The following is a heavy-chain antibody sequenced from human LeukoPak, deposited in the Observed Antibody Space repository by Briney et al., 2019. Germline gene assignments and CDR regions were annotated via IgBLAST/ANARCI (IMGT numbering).Heavy chain of an antibody. Sequence: GSLRLSCTASGFTFSDYYMSWIRQAPGKGLEWIGEINHSGSTNYNPSLKGRVTISVDTSKNQFSLKLSSVTAADTAVYYCARYRKEYYYGSGSYRYWYFDLWGRGTLVTVSS. D-gene: IGHD3-10*01. V-gene: IGHV4-34*01. J-gene: IGHJ2*01. CDR3: ARYRKEYYYGSGSYRYWYFDL. CDR2: INHSGST. CDR1: GFTFSDYY.